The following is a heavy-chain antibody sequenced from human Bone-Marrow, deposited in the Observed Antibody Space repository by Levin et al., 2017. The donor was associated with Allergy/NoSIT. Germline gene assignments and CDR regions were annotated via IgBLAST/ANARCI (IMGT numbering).Heavy chain of an antibody. J-gene: IGHJ4*02. Sequence: ASVKVSCKASGYTFTGYYMHWVRQAPGQGLEWMGWINPNSGGTNYAQKFQGRVTMTRDTSISTAYMELSRLRSDDTAVYYCARALEGYSYGYAFDYWGQGTLVTVSS. CDR1: GYTFTGYY. D-gene: IGHD5-18*01. V-gene: IGHV1-2*02. CDR2: INPNSGGT. CDR3: ARALEGYSYGYAFDY.